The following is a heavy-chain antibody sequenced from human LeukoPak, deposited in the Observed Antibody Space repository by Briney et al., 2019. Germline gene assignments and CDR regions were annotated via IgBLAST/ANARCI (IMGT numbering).Heavy chain of an antibody. Sequence: GGSLRLSCAASGFTVDSNYLSWVRQAPGKGLEWVSTIYTGGNTYYADSVRGRFTNSRDNSKNTLYVQMNSLRDEDTAVYYCAKDQRWESPHYLDSWGQGTLVTVSS. J-gene: IGHJ4*02. CDR1: GFTVDSNY. D-gene: IGHD1-26*01. CDR3: AKDQRWESPHYLDS. CDR2: IYTGGNT. V-gene: IGHV3-53*01.